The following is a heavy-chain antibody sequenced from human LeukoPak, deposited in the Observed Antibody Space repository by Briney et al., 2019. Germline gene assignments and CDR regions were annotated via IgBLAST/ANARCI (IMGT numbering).Heavy chain of an antibody. Sequence: GGSLRLSCAASGFTFSSYWMNWVRQAPGKGLEWVANIKQDGNEKNYADSVRGRFTISRDNAKNSLYLQMNSLRAEDTAVYYCASYPTPGIAAAGTFNYWGQGTLVAVSS. CDR1: GFTFSSYW. CDR3: ASYPTPGIAAAGTFNY. CDR2: IKQDGNEK. J-gene: IGHJ4*02. V-gene: IGHV3-7*03. D-gene: IGHD6-13*01.